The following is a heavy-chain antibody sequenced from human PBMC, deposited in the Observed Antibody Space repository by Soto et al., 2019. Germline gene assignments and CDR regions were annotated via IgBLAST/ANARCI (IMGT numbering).Heavy chain of an antibody. Sequence: AASVKVSCKASGYTFTSYYMHWVRQAPGQGLEWMGIINPSGGSTSYAQKFQGRVTMTRDTSTSTVYMELSSLRSEDTAVYYCARDLGWDVLVPAANFDYRGQGTMVTVSS. V-gene: IGHV1-46*01. CDR2: INPSGGST. J-gene: IGHJ4*02. CDR3: ARDLGWDVLVPAANFDY. D-gene: IGHD2-2*01. CDR1: GYTFTSYY.